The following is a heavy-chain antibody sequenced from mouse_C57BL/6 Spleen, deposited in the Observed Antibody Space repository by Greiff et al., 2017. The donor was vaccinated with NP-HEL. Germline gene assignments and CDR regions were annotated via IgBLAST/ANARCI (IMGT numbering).Heavy chain of an antibody. CDR1: GYAFSSSW. Sequence: VQLQQSGPELVKPGASVKISCKASGYAFSSSWMNWVKQRPGKGLEWIGRIYPGDGDTNYNGKFKGKATLTADKSSSTAYMQLSSLTSEDSAVYFCARDSFYGEGAMDYWGQGTSVTVSS. V-gene: IGHV1-82*01. J-gene: IGHJ4*01. CDR3: ARDSFYGEGAMDY. D-gene: IGHD2-10*01. CDR2: IYPGDGDT.